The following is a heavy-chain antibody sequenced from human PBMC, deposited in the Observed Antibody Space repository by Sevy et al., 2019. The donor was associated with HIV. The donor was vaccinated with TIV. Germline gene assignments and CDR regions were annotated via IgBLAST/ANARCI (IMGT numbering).Heavy chain of an antibody. V-gene: IGHV3-33*01. J-gene: IGHJ4*02. CDR3: ARGRDYGNFDY. CDR1: GFNFSIYG. CDR2: IWYDGSNK. Sequence: GGSLRFSCAASGFNFSIYGMHWVRQAPGKGLEWVALIWYDGSNKYYADSVKGRFTISRDNSKNTLFLQMNSLRAEDTAVYYCARGRDYGNFDYRGQGTLVTVSS. D-gene: IGHD4-17*01.